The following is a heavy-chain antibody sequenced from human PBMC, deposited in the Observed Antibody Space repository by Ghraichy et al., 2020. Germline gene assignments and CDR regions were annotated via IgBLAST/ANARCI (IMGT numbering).Heavy chain of an antibody. Sequence: LTCAASGFTFSSSAMHWVRQAPGKGLEWVAFIRYDGNNKFYADSVKGRFTISRDNSKNTLYLQMNSLRAEDTAVYYCAKSPLSGCSGGYCYFNYYMDVWGKGTTVTVSS. J-gene: IGHJ6*03. CDR2: IRYDGNNK. CDR3: AKSPLSGCSGGYCYFNYYMDV. CDR1: GFTFSSSA. V-gene: IGHV3-30*02. D-gene: IGHD2-21*01.